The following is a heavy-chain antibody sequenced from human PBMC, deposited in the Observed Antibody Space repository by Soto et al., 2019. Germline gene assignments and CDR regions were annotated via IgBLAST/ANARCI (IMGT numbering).Heavy chain of an antibody. CDR3: ARALFSSSFRWFDP. CDR1: GGSISSYY. D-gene: IGHD6-13*01. Sequence: SDTLSLTCTVSGGSISSYYWSWIRQPPGKGLEWIGYIYYSGSTNYNPSLKSRVTISVDTSKNQFSLKLSSVTAADTAVYYCARALFSSSFRWFDPWGQGTLVTVSS. J-gene: IGHJ5*02. CDR2: IYYSGST. V-gene: IGHV4-59*01.